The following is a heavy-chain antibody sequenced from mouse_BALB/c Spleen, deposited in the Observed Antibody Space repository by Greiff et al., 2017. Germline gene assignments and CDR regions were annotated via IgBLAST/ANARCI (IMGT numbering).Heavy chain of an antibody. CDR1: GFTFSSYA. CDR2: ISSGGST. J-gene: IGHJ4*01. V-gene: IGHV5-6-5*01. CDR3: ARGSGYVGVDY. Sequence: EVMLVESGGGLVKPGGSLKLSCAASGFTFSSYAMSWVRQTPEKRLEWVASISSGGSTYYPDSAKGRFTISRNNAKNILYLQMSSLWSEDTAMYCCARGSGYVGVDYWGQGTSVTVSS. D-gene: IGHD3-1*01.